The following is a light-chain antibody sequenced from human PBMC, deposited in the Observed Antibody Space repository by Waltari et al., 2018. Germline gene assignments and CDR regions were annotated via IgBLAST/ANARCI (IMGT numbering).Light chain of an antibody. CDR1: QSILYNLNSKNY. J-gene: IGKJ3*01. CDR3: QQYYTNPIT. Sequence: DIVMTQSPDSLAVSLRERSTIHFPSGQSILYNLNSKNYLAWYQQKPGQPPKLLISWASIRESGVPDRFSGSGSGTDFALTISSLQAEDVAVYYCQQYYTNPITFGPGTKLEIK. V-gene: IGKV4-1*01. CDR2: WAS.